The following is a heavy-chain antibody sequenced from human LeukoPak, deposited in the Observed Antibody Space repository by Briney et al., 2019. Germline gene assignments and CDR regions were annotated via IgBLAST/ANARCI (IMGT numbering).Heavy chain of an antibody. V-gene: IGHV4-59*01. CDR3: ARGYSYYAFDI. CDR1: GGSMSTYY. Sequence: SETLSLTCTVSGGSMSTYYWSWIRQPPGKGLEWIGYIYFSASTDYSPSLKSRVTISLATSKSQFSLKLNSVTAADTAVYYCARGYSYYAFDIWGQGTMVTVSS. CDR2: IYFSAST. J-gene: IGHJ3*02. D-gene: IGHD1-26*01.